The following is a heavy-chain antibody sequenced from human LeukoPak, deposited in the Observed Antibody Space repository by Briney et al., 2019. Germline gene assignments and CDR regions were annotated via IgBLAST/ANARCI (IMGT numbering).Heavy chain of an antibody. J-gene: IGHJ5*02. D-gene: IGHD3-10*01. CDR2: IYSGGST. Sequence: PGGSLRLSCAASGFTFRSYAMNWVRQAPGKGLEWVSIIYSGGSTYYADSVKGRFTISRDNSKNTLYLQMNSLRAEDTAVYYCAGAYGSGRYGGAFDPWGQGTLVTVSS. CDR1: GFTFRSYA. CDR3: AGAYGSGRYGGAFDP. V-gene: IGHV3-53*01.